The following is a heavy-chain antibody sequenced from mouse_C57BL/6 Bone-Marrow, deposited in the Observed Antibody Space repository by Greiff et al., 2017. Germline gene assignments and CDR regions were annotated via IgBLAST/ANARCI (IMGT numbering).Heavy chain of an antibody. CDR1: GYTFTNYW. CDR2: IYPGGGYT. CDR3: AGSGYWWYFDV. D-gene: IGHD1-1*01. V-gene: IGHV1-63*01. Sequence: QVQLQQSGAELVRPGTSVKMSCKASGYTFTNYWIGWAKQRPGHGLEWIGDIYPGGGYTNYNEKFKGKATLTADKSSSTAYMQFSSLTSEDSAIYYCAGSGYWWYFDVWGTGTTVTVSS. J-gene: IGHJ1*03.